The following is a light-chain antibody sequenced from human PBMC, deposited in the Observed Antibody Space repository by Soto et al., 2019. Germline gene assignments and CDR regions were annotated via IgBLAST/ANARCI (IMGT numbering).Light chain of an antibody. J-gene: IGKJ1*01. CDR1: QSVSTY. V-gene: IGKV1-39*01. CDR3: QHTFRSPRR. Sequence: DIQLTQSPPSLSASVGDTVTITCRASQSVSTYLNWYQQRPGKAPSLLIYSAISLQSGVPSRFSGSRSGTDFTHTLRNLQPEDFAIYYCQHTFRSPRRFGQGTKVDFK. CDR2: SAI.